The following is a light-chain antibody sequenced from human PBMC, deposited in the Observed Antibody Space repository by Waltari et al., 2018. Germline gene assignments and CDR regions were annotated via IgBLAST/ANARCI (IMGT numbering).Light chain of an antibody. CDR3: QHGYGTPYS. CDR2: KAS. J-gene: IGKJ2*03. V-gene: IGKV1-39*01. CDR1: ENVNNY. Sequence: DIQMTQSPSSLSASIGNRVTLTYRASENVNNYLNWYQQKPGKAPKLLIYKASTLQSGVPSRFSGSGSGTDYTFTISSLQSEDVATYYCQHGYGTPYSFGQGTKVEIK.